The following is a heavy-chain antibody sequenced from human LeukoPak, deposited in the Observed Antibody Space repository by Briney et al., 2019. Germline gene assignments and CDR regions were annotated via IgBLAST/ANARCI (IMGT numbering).Heavy chain of an antibody. CDR3: ARLKFYDSTGYSPGYYMDV. V-gene: IGHV4-4*07. CDR1: GGSFISNY. Sequence: SETLSLTCTVSGGSFISNYWSWIRQSAGTGLEWIGRIYGSGITDYNPSPKSRVTMSLDTSRKQFSLRLTSVTAADTAVYYCARLKFYDSTGYSPGYYMDVWGKGTTVSVFS. CDR2: IYGSGIT. D-gene: IGHD3-22*01. J-gene: IGHJ6*03.